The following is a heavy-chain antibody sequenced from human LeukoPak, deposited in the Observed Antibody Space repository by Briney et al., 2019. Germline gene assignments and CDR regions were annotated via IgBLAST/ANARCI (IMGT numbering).Heavy chain of an antibody. CDR3: AKGYGWEASYYYYYMDV. D-gene: IGHD1-26*01. CDR2: ISGSGGST. CDR1: GFTFSSYA. V-gene: IGHV3-23*01. J-gene: IGHJ6*03. Sequence: GGSLRLSCAASGFTFSSYAMSWVRQAPGKGLEWVSTISGSGGSTYYADSVKGRFTISRDNSKNTLYLQMNSLRAEDTAVYYCAKGYGWEASYYYYYMDVWGKGTTVTISS.